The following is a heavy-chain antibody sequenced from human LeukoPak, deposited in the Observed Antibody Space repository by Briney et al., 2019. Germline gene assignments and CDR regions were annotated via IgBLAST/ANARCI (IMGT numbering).Heavy chain of an antibody. J-gene: IGHJ4*02. CDR2: MSGSTNTI. V-gene: IGHV3-48*04. D-gene: IGHD7-27*01. CDR3: ASELSGDLAWG. CDR1: GYTFSIYT. Sequence: GGSLRLSCAASGYTFSIYTMNWVRQAPGKGLEWVSYMSGSTNTIYYADSVKGRFTISRDNAKISLYLQMNSLRAEDTAVYYCASELSGDLAWGWGQGTLVTVSS.